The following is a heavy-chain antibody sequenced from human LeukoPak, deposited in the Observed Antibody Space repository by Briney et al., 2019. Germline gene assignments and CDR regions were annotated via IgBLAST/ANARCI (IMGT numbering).Heavy chain of an antibody. CDR1: GFAFSSYA. CDR3: AKHGVPGTYAAFDN. V-gene: IGHV3-23*01. D-gene: IGHD3-16*01. CDR2: ISGSGYST. J-gene: IGHJ3*02. Sequence: GGSLRLSCAASGFAFSSYAMSWVRQAPGKGLEWVSVISGSGYSTNFADSVRGRFTISRDNSKNILHLQMDSLRAEDTAIYYCAKHGVPGTYAAFDNWGQGTMVIVSS.